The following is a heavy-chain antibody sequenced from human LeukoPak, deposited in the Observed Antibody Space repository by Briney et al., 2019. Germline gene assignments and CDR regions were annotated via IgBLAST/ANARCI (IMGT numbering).Heavy chain of an antibody. CDR2: ISAYNGNT. Sequence: ASVKVSCKVSGYTLTELSMHWVRQAPGQGLEWMGWISAYNGNTNYAQKLQGRVTMTTDTSTSTAYMELRSLRSDDTAVYYCARGGWFSSWSYFDYWGQGTLVTVSS. CDR1: GYTLTELS. D-gene: IGHD6-13*01. CDR3: ARGGWFSSWSYFDY. V-gene: IGHV1-18*01. J-gene: IGHJ4*02.